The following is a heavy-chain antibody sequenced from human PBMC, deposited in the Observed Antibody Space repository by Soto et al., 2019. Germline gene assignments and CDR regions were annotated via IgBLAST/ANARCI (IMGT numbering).Heavy chain of an antibody. D-gene: IGHD6-19*01. J-gene: IGHJ6*02. Sequence: QVQLVQSGDAVKKPGSSVKVSCKASGGTFSSYAISWVRQAPGQGLEWMGGIIPIFGTANYAQKFQGRVTITGDESTSTAFMDLSSLRSEDTTVYYCATARIAVAGTYDYYGIDFWGQGTTVTVTS. CDR2: IIPIFGTA. V-gene: IGHV1-69*12. CDR3: ATARIAVAGTYDYYGIDF. CDR1: GGTFSSYA.